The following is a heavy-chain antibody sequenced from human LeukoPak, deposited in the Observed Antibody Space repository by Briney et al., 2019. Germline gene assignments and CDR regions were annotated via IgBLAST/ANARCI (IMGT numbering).Heavy chain of an antibody. D-gene: IGHD6-13*01. CDR3: ASAAGP. J-gene: IGHJ4*02. Sequence: SXXVSCKASGGTFNSYAISWVRQAPGQGLEWMGGIIPIFGTANYAQTFQGKVTITADESTSTAYMELSSLRSEDTAVYYCASAAGPWGQGTLVTVSS. V-gene: IGHV1-69*01. CDR1: GGTFNSYA. CDR2: IIPIFGTA.